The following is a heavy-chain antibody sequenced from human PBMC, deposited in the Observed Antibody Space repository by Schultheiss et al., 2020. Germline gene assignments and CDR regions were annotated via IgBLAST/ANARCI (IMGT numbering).Heavy chain of an antibody. D-gene: IGHD6-6*01. CDR2: IYYSGNT. CDR1: GGSISSGGYY. Sequence: SQTLSLTCTVSGGSISSGGYYWSWIRQHPGKGLEWIGYIYYSGNTYYNPSLKSRVTMSVDTSKNQFSLKLSSVTAADTAVYYCARAWGAARYYFDYWGQGTLVTGSS. V-gene: IGHV4-31*03. J-gene: IGHJ4*02. CDR3: ARAWGAARYYFDY.